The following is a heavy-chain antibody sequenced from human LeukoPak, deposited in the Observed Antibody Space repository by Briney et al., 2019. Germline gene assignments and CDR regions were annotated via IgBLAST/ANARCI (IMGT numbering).Heavy chain of an antibody. CDR1: GFTFSSYW. D-gene: IGHD4-23*01. Sequence: GGSLRLSCAASGFTFSSYWMNWARQAPGKGLEWVASINHNGNVNYYVDSVKGRFTISRDNAKNSLYLQMSNLRAEDTALYYCAKGLGGHYYYYYGMDVWGQGTTVTVSS. CDR2: INHNGNVN. V-gene: IGHV3-7*03. J-gene: IGHJ6*02. CDR3: AKGLGGHYYYYYGMDV.